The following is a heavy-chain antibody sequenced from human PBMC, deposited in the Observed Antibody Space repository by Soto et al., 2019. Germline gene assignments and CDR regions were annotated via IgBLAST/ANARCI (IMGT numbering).Heavy chain of an antibody. CDR1: GFTFSNLA. Sequence: CGSLRLSCAASGFTFSNLAMSWVRQAPGKGLEWVSVISGSGDSTYYADSVRGRFTISRDNSKNTLYLQMNSLRAEDTAVYYCAKDRDGAAAGPTKFYGMDVWGQGTTVTVS. CDR3: AKDRDGAAAGPTKFYGMDV. J-gene: IGHJ6*02. CDR2: ISGSGDST. D-gene: IGHD6-13*01. V-gene: IGHV3-23*01.